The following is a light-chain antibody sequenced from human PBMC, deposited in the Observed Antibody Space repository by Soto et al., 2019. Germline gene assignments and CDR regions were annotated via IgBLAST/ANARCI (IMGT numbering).Light chain of an antibody. Sequence: IQVTQSPSSLSASVGDRVTITCRASQSISSYLNWYQQKPGKAPKLLIYAASSLQSGVPSRFSGSGSGTDFTLTISSLHPEDFATYYCQQSYNTPGITFGQGTRLEIK. CDR2: AAS. J-gene: IGKJ5*01. V-gene: IGKV1-39*01. CDR1: QSISSY. CDR3: QQSYNTPGIT.